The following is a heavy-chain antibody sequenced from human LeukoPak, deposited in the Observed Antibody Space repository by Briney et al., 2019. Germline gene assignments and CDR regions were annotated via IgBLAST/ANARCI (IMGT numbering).Heavy chain of an antibody. J-gene: IGHJ4*02. CDR2: IRSKANSYAT. CDR3: AKSSPRFGESLYYFDY. D-gene: IGHD3-10*01. Sequence: GGSLRLSCAASGFTFSGSAMHWVRQASGKGLEWVGRIRSKANSYATAYAASVKGRFTISRDDSKNTAYLQMNSLKTEDTAVYYCAKSSPRFGESLYYFDYWGQGTLVTVPS. CDR1: GFTFSGSA. V-gene: IGHV3-73*01.